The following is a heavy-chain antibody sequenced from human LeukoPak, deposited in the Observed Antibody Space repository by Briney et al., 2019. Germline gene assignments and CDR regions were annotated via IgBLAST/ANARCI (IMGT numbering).Heavy chain of an antibody. D-gene: IGHD3-22*01. CDR2: ISDRGGST. CDR3: AKRGVVIRVILVGFHKQAYYFDS. CDR1: GITLSNYG. J-gene: IGHJ4*02. Sequence: GGSLRLSCAVSGITLSNYGMSWVRQAPGKGREWVAGISDRGGSTTYADSVKGRFTISRDNPKNTLFLQMNSLRAEDTAVCFCAKRGVVIRVILVGFHKQAYYFDSWGQGALVTVSS. V-gene: IGHV3-23*01.